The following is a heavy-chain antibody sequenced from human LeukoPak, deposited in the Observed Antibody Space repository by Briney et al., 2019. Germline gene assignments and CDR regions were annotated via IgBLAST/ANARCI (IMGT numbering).Heavy chain of an antibody. J-gene: IGHJ4*02. V-gene: IGHV1-18*01. CDR3: ARGPTLRIDCSGGSCYGTWVAGVDY. D-gene: IGHD2-15*01. CDR1: GYTFTSYG. CDR2: ISAXXXXX. Sequence: GASVKVSCKASGYTFTSYGISWVRQAPGQGLEWMGWISAXXXXXXXAQKLQGRVTMTTDTSTSTAYMELRSLRSDDTAVYYCARGPTLRIDCSGGSCYGTWVAGVDYWGQGTLVTVSS.